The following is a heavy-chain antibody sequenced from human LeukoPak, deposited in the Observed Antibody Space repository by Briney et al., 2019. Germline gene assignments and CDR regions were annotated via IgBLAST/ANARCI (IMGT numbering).Heavy chain of an antibody. J-gene: IGHJ4*02. V-gene: IGHV3-21*01. D-gene: IGHD2-21*01. Sequence: PGGSLRLSCAASGFTFSSYSMNWVRQAPGKGLEWVSYISSSSSYIYYADSVKGRFTISRDNAKNSLYLQMNSLRAEDTAVYYCARDLTHVVVIATPGYWGQGTLVTVSS. CDR1: GFTFSSYS. CDR3: ARDLTHVVVIATPGY. CDR2: ISSSSSYI.